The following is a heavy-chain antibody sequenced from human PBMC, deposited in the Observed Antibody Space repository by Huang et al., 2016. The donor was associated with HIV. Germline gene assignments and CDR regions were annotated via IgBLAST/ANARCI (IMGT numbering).Heavy chain of an antibody. CDR2: IYTSGST. CDR1: GASISSGSYY. J-gene: IGHJ3*02. CDR3: ATWPPGSQMRAFDI. D-gene: IGHD2-15*01. Sequence: QVQLQESGPGLVKPSQTLSLTCPVSGASISSGSYYWTWIRQPAGKGLEWIGHIYTSGSTNYNPSLKSRVTISIDTSKNHFSLRLNSVTAADTAVYYCATWPPGSQMRAFDIWGPGTMITVSS. V-gene: IGHV4-61*09.